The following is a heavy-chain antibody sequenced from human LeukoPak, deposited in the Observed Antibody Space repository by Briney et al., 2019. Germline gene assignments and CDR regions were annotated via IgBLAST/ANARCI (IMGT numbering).Heavy chain of an antibody. J-gene: IGHJ3*02. CDR2: IYYSGST. Sequence: SQTLSLTCTVSGGSISSGDYYWSWIRQPPGKGLEWIVYIYYSGSTYYNPSLKSRVTISVDTSKNQFSLKLSSVTAADTAVYYCARDGGGEVTSPAAFDIWGQGTMVTVSS. D-gene: IGHD3-16*01. CDR3: ARDGGGEVTSPAAFDI. CDR1: GGSISSGDYY. V-gene: IGHV4-30-4*01.